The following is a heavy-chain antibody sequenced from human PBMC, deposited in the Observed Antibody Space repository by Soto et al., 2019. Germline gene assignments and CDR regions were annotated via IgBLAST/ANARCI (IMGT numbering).Heavy chain of an antibody. CDR2: INAGNGNT. J-gene: IGHJ4*02. CDR3: ARDRTTIFGVVIIPGYFDY. D-gene: IGHD3-3*01. V-gene: IGHV1-3*01. CDR1: GYTFTSYA. Sequence: ASVKVSCKASGYTFTSYAMHWVRQAPGQRLEWMGWINAGNGNTKYSQKFQGRVTITRDTSASTAYMELSSLRSEDTAVYYCARDRTTIFGVVIIPGYFDYWGQGTLVTVSS.